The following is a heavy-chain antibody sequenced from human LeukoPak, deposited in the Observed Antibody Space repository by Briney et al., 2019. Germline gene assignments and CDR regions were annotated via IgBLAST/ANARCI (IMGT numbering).Heavy chain of an antibody. CDR2: INHSGST. V-gene: IGHV4-34*01. D-gene: IGHD6-6*01. J-gene: IGHJ4*02. Sequence: SETLSLTCAVYGGSFSGYYWSWIRQPPGKGLEWIGEINHSGSTKYNPSLKSRVTISEDTSKHQFSLKLSSVTAADTAVYYCARGQYSSSPVFDFWGQGTLVTVSS. CDR1: GGSFSGYY. CDR3: ARGQYSSSPVFDF.